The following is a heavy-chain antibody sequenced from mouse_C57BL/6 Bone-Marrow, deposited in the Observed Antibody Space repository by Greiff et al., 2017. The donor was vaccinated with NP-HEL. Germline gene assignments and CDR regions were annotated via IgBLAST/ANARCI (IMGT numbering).Heavy chain of an antibody. CDR2: IDPNSGGT. J-gene: IGHJ3*01. Sequence: QVQLQQPGAELVKPGASVKLSCKASGYTFTSYWLHWVKQRPGRGLEWIGRIDPNSGGTKYNEKFKSKATLTVDKPSSTAYMQLSSLTSEDSAVYYCARESEIYYDYREFAYWGQGTLVTVSA. V-gene: IGHV1-72*01. D-gene: IGHD2-4*01. CDR3: ARESEIYYDYREFAY. CDR1: GYTFTSYW.